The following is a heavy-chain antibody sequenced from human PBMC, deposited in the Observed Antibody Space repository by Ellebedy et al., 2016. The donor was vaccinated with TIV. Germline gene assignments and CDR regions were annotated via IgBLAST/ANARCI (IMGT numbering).Heavy chain of an antibody. J-gene: IGHJ5*02. Sequence: ASVKVSCKASGYTFTSYAMHWVRQAPGQRLEWMGWINAGNGNTKYSQKFQGRVTITRDTSAGTAYMELSSLRSEDTAVYYCARAHHLIVVVPAAIGRFDPWGQGTLVTVSS. D-gene: IGHD2-2*01. V-gene: IGHV1-3*01. CDR1: GYTFTSYA. CDR2: INAGNGNT. CDR3: ARAHHLIVVVPAAIGRFDP.